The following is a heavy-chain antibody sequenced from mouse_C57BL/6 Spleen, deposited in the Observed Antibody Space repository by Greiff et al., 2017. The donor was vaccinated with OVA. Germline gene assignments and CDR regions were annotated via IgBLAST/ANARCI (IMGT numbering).Heavy chain of an antibody. CDR1: GYAFSSSW. V-gene: IGHV1-82*01. CDR3: ARRDYYGSSYV. Sequence: VQLQQSGPELVKPGASVKISCKASGYAFSSSWMNWVKQRPGKGLEWIGRIYPGDGDTNYNGKFKGKATLTADKSSSTAYMQLSSLTSEDSAVYFCARRDYYGSSYVWGTGTTVTVSS. CDR2: IYPGDGDT. J-gene: IGHJ1*03. D-gene: IGHD1-1*01.